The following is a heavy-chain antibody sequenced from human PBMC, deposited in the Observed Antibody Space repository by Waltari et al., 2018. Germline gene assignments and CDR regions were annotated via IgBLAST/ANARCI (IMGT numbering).Heavy chain of an antibody. CDR2: IIPIFGTA. D-gene: IGHD4-17*01. CDR3: ASNVPHDYGDYQGLY. CDR1: GGTFSSYA. V-gene: IGHV1-69*08. Sequence: QVQLVQSGAEVWTPGSSVKVSCKAAGGTFSSYAISWVRQAPGQGIEWMGRIIPIFGTANYAQKFQGRVTITADKSTSTAYMELSSLRSEDTAVYYCASNVPHDYGDYQGLYWGQGTLVTVSS. J-gene: IGHJ4*02.